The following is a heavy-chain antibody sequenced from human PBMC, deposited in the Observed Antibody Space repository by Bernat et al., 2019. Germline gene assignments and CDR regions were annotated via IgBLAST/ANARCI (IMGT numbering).Heavy chain of an antibody. CDR3: AREVRPTLGAGKWIYGMDV. J-gene: IGHJ6*02. CDR1: GYTFTSYG. V-gene: IGHV1-18*01. Sequence: QVQLVQSGAEVKKPGASVKVSCKASGYTFTSYGISWVRQAPGQGLEWMGWISAYNGNTNYAQKLQGRLPMTTDPSTSTAYMELRSLRSADTAVYYCAREVRPTLGAGKWIYGMDVWGQGTTVTVSS. D-gene: IGHD6-19*01. CDR2: ISAYNGNT.